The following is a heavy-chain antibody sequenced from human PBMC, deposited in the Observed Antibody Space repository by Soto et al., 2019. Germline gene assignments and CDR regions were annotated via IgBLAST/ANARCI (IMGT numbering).Heavy chain of an antibody. D-gene: IGHD6-19*01. J-gene: IGHJ4*02. CDR2: IGGNGADT. Sequence: GGSLRLSCAASGFIFRNYSMSWVRQAPGKGLEWVSAIGGNGADTYYADSVKGRFTISRDNSKNTLYLQMNSLRAEDTAVYFCAIPSGLTVTGPDYWGQGTLVTVSS. CDR3: AIPSGLTVTGPDY. CDR1: GFIFRNYS. V-gene: IGHV3-23*01.